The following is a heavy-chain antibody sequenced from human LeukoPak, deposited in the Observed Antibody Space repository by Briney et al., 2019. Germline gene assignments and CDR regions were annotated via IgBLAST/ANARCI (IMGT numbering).Heavy chain of an antibody. CDR3: AREGGDIVVVPAAIDY. V-gene: IGHV3-11*01. D-gene: IGHD2-2*01. Sequence: LSLTCTVSGDSMSDYFWTWIRQPPGKGLEWVSYISSSGSTIYYADSVKGRFTISRDNAKNSLYLQMNSLRAEDTAVYYCAREGGDIVVVPAAIDYWGQGTLVTVSS. CDR2: ISSSGSTI. J-gene: IGHJ4*02. CDR1: GDSMSDYF.